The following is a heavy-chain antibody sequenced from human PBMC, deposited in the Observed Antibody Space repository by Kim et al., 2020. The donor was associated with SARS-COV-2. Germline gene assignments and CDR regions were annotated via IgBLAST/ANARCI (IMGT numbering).Heavy chain of an antibody. D-gene: IGHD1-26*01. CDR3: ARPHGGIGGGARFDP. Sequence: SETLSLTCTVFGDSISSSNYYWGWIRQPPGEGLQWIVNILYSGSTYYNPSLRSRVSISVDTSKNQFSLKLSSVTAADTAVSYCARPHGGIGGGARFDPWGQGTLVTVSS. CDR1: GDSISSSNYY. J-gene: IGHJ5*02. V-gene: IGHV4-39*01. CDR2: ILYSGST.